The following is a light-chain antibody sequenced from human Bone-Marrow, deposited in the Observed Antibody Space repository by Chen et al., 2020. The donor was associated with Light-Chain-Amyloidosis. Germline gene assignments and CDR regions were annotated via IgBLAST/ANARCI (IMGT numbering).Light chain of an antibody. CDR3: NSYTSSSTVI. CDR2: DVS. V-gene: IGLV2-14*03. CDR1: SSDVGGYNY. J-gene: IGLJ2*01. Sequence: QSALTQPASVFGSPGQSITISCTGTSSDVGGYNYVSWYQQHPGKAPKLMIYDVSNRPSGVSNRFSGSKSGNTASLTISGLQAEDEADYYCNSYTSSSTVIFGGGTKLTVL.